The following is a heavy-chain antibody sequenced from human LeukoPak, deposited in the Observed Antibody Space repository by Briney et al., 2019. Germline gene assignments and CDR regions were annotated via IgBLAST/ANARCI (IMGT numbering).Heavy chain of an antibody. D-gene: IGHD2-15*01. Sequence: GGSLRLSCAASGFPFDTYGMHWVRQAPGKGLQWVSMIRSDTGTDYADSVKGRFTISRDSSNNTLFLQMNSLRAEDTAVYYCARESNRRLHYYGIDVWGLGTTVTVSS. CDR1: GFPFDTYG. V-gene: IGHV3-66*01. CDR2: IRSDTGT. CDR3: ARESNRRLHYYGIDV. J-gene: IGHJ6*02.